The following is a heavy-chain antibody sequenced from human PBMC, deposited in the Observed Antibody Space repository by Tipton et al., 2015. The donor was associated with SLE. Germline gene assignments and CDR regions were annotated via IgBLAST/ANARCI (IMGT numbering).Heavy chain of an antibody. Sequence: TLSLTCTVSSGSLSNYYWSCFLPPPGKGLEWIGHIYYSGITNYNPSLKSRVTISIETPKNQFSLRLSPVTATNTAVYYCARGVWLICYYYYVDFWGKGTTVTVSS. V-gene: IGHV4-59*01. D-gene: IGHD3-9*01. CDR2: IYYSGIT. CDR1: SGSLSNYY. CDR3: ARGVWLICYYYYVDF. J-gene: IGHJ6*03.